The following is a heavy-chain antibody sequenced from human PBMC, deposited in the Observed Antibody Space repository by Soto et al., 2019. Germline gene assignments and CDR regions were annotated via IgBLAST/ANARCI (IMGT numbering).Heavy chain of an antibody. V-gene: IGHV1-8*01. CDR2: MNPNSGNT. Sequence: ASLKVSCKTSAYSFTSYHTNCGRQATGQGLEWMGWMNPNSGNTGYAQKFQGRVTITRDTSASTAYMELSSLSSEDTAVYYCARGLGLYDCDYWGQGTLVTVSS. CDR1: AYSFTSYH. D-gene: IGHD1-26*01. CDR3: ARGLGLYDCDY. J-gene: IGHJ4*02.